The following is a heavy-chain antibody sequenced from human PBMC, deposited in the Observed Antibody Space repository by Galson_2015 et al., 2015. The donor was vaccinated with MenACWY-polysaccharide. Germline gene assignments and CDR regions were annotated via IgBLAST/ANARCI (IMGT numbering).Heavy chain of an antibody. J-gene: IGHJ6*02. V-gene: IGHV3-7*01. CDR3: ARGHLGLGL. Sequence: SLRLSCAASGLTFSNWWMTWVRQAPGKGLGWVASIKKDGSEKYYVDSVKGRFTISRDNAKDSLYLQMNSLRAEDTAVYSCARGHLGLGLWGQGTTVTVSS. CDR2: IKKDGSEK. D-gene: IGHD7-27*01. CDR1: GLTFSNWW.